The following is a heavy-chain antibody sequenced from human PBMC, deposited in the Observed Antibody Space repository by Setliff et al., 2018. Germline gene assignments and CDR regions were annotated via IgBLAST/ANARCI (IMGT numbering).Heavy chain of an antibody. CDR3: ATDSSDYDFWSGYSRPFGY. CDR2: IYYSGST. V-gene: IGHV4-39*01. CDR1: GGSISSSSYY. J-gene: IGHJ4*02. Sequence: LSLTCTVSGGSISSSSYYWGWIRQPPGKGLEWIGSIYYSGSTYYNPSLKSRVTISVDTSKNQFSLKLSSVTAADTAVYYCATDSSDYDFWSGYSRPFGYWGQGTLVTVSS. D-gene: IGHD3-3*01.